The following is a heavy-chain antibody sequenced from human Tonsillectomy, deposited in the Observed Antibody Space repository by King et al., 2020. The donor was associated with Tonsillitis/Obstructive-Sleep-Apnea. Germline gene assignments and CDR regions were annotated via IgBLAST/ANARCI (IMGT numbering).Heavy chain of an antibody. J-gene: IGHJ6*03. CDR2: ISWTSGNI. CDR3: AKGAGGSSSQEYYFYYMDV. Sequence: EVQLVESGGGLVQPGRSLRLSCAASGFTFDDYAMHWVRQAPGKGLEWVSGISWTSGNIGYADSVKGRFTISRDNAKNSLYLQMNSLRAEDTALYYCAKGAGGSSSQEYYFYYMDVWGKGTPVTVSS. D-gene: IGHD6-6*01. CDR1: GFTFDDYA. V-gene: IGHV3-9*01.